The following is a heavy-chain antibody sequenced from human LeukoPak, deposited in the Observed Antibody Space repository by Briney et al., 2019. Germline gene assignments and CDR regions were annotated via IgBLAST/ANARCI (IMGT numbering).Heavy chain of an antibody. D-gene: IGHD6-13*01. V-gene: IGHV1-46*01. CDR3: ARDGAAAGYNWFDP. Sequence: ASVKVSCKASGYTFTSYYMHWVRQAPGQGLEWMGIINPSGGSTSYAQKFQGRVTMTTDTSTSTAYMELRSLRSDDTAVYYCARDGAAAGYNWFDPWGQGTLVTVSS. CDR2: INPSGGST. J-gene: IGHJ5*02. CDR1: GYTFTSYY.